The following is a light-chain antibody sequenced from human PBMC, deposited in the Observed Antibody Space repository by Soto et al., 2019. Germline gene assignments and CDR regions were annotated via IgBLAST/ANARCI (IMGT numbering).Light chain of an antibody. V-gene: IGLV2-14*03. CDR3: SSYAGSSNV. CDR2: EVT. J-gene: IGLJ1*01. CDR1: SSDVGDYNY. Sequence: QSVLAQPASVSGSPGQSITISCTGTSSDVGDYNYVSWYQQHPTKAPKLLIYEVTNRPSGVSSRFSGSKSGNTASLTVSGLQAEDEADYYCSSYAGSSNVFGTGTKVTVL.